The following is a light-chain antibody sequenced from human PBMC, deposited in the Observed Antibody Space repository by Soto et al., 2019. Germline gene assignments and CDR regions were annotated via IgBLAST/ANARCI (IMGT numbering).Light chain of an antibody. J-gene: IGKJ2*01. Sequence: EVVMTQSPATLSVSPGEKATLSCRASQNVRSNLAWYQQKPGQAPRLLIYGASTRATGIPARFSGSGSGTEFTLTISSLQSEDFAVYYCQQYNNWPPHTFGQGTKLDFK. CDR3: QQYNNWPPHT. CDR1: QNVRSN. CDR2: GAS. V-gene: IGKV3-15*01.